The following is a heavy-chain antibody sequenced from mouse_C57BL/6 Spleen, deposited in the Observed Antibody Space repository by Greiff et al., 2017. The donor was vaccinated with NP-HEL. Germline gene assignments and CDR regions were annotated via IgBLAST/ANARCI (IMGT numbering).Heavy chain of an antibody. V-gene: IGHV1-39*01. CDR2: INPNYGTT. D-gene: IGHD1-1*01. J-gene: IGHJ4*01. CDR1: GYSFTDYY. CDR3: ARSLYGSSYDYAMDY. Sequence: EVQLQQSGPELVKPGASVKISCKASGYSFTDYYMNWVKQSHGKSLEWIGVINPNYGTTSYNQKFKGKATLTVDQSSSTAYMQLNSLTSEDSAVYYCARSLYGSSYDYAMDYWGQGTSVTVSS.